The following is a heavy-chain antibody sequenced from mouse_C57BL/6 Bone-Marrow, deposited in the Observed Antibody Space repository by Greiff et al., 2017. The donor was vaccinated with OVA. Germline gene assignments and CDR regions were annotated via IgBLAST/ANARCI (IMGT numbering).Heavy chain of an antibody. V-gene: IGHV3-6*01. CDR1: GYSITSGYY. Sequence: EESGPGLVKPSQSLSLTCSVTGYSITSGYYWNWIRQFPGNKLEWMGYISYDGSNNYNPSLKNRISITRDTSKNQFFLKLNSVTTEDTATYYGARNAYYSNYDYYAMDYWGQGTSVTVSS. CDR3: ARNAYYSNYDYYAMDY. CDR2: ISYDGSN. D-gene: IGHD2-5*01. J-gene: IGHJ4*01.